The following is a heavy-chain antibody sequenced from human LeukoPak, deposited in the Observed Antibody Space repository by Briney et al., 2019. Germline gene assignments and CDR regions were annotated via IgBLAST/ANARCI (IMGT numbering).Heavy chain of an antibody. CDR2: ISNSGGNT. Sequence: QPGGSLRLSCATSGFTFSDYAMSWVRQAPGKGLEWVSTISNSGGNTHYADSVMGRFTISRDNSKSTLYLQMNSLSVEDTAVYHXXXXXGPVLFDYWGQGTXXT. J-gene: IGHJ4*02. CDR3: XXXXGPVLFDY. V-gene: IGHV3-23*01. CDR1: GFTFSDYA. D-gene: IGHD2-15*01.